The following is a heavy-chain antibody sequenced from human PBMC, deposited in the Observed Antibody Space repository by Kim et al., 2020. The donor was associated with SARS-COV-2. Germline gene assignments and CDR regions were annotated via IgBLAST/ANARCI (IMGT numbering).Heavy chain of an antibody. Sequence: GGSLRLSCAASGFTFSDYFMSWIRQAPGKGLEWVSYISSSSTYTNYADSVKGRFTISRDNAKNSLYLQMNSLRAEDTAVDYCARDTTTAAADNYYYYGMDVWGQGTTVTVSS. D-gene: IGHD6-13*01. CDR2: ISSSSTYT. CDR1: GFTFSDYF. V-gene: IGHV3-11*06. J-gene: IGHJ6*02. CDR3: ARDTTTAAADNYYYYGMDV.